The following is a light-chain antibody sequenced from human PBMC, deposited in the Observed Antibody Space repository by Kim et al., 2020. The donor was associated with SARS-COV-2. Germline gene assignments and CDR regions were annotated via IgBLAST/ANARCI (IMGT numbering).Light chain of an antibody. CDR3: QSYDSSLIGSGV. V-gene: IGLV1-40*01. CDR2: GNS. Sequence: RVTISCTGSSSNIGAGYDVLWYQQLPGTAPKLLIYGNSNRPSGVPDRFSGSKSGTSASLAITGLQAEDEADYYCQSYDSSLIGSGVFGTGTKVTVL. CDR1: SSNIGAGYD. J-gene: IGLJ1*01.